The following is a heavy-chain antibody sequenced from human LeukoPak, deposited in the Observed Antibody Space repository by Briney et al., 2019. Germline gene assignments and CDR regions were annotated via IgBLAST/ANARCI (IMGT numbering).Heavy chain of an antibody. CDR2: ISGSGGST. CDR1: GFTFSSYA. J-gene: IGHJ6*03. Sequence: GGSLRLSCAASGFTFSSYAMSWVRQAPGKGLEWVSAISGSGGSTYYADSVKGRFTISRDNAKNTLYLQMNSLRAEDTAVYYCARGGRIAVAGYYMDVWGKGTTVTISS. D-gene: IGHD6-19*01. CDR3: ARGGRIAVAGYYMDV. V-gene: IGHV3-23*01.